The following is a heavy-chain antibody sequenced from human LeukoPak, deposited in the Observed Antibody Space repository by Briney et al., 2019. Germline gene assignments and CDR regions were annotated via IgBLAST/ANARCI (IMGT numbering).Heavy chain of an antibody. CDR3: ARGGRGKMVGSSRLDY. D-gene: IGHD6-13*01. Sequence: SETLSLTCAVYGGSFSGYYWSWIRQPPGKGLEWIGEINHSGSTNYNPSLKSRVTISVDTSKNQFSLKLSSVTAADTAVYYCARGGRGKMVGSSRLDYWGQGTLVTVSS. V-gene: IGHV4-34*01. CDR1: GGSFSGYY. J-gene: IGHJ4*02. CDR2: INHSGST.